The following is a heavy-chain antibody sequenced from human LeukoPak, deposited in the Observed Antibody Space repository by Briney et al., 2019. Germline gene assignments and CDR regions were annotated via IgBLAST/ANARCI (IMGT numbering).Heavy chain of an antibody. V-gene: IGHV1-18*01. J-gene: IGHJ5*02. D-gene: IGHD1-26*01. CDR2: ISAYNGNT. CDR1: GYTFTSYG. Sequence: VASVKVSCKASGYTFTSYGISWVRQAPGQGLEWNGWISAYNGNTNYAQKLQGRVTMTTDTSTSTAYMKLRSLRSDDTAVYYCARDAVGATRWFDPWGQGTLVTVSS. CDR3: ARDAVGATRWFDP.